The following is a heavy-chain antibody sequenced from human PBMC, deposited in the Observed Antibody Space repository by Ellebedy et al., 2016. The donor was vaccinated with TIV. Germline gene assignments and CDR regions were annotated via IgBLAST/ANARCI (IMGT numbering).Heavy chain of an antibody. D-gene: IGHD3-16*01. CDR2: ISWGGGST. CDR3: AKDRGYYQYHMDV. J-gene: IGHJ6*03. V-gene: IGHV3-43D*03. CDR1: GFSFEEYG. Sequence: GESLKISCAASGFSFEEYGMHWVRQAPGKGLEWVSFISWGGGSTYYGNSVKGRFTTSRDNSNNSLFLQMNSLRAEDTALYHCAKDRGYYQYHMDVWGKGTTVIVSS.